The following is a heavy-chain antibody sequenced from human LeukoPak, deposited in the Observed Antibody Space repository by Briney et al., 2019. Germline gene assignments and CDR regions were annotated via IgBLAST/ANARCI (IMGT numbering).Heavy chain of an antibody. J-gene: IGHJ4*02. V-gene: IGHV3-11*01. CDR3: ARGGFYFDD. Sequence: VGSLRLSCAASGFPFSDYYMSWVRQAPGKGLEWVIYISSSGSSIHYADSVKGRFTISRDNAKNSLYLQMKSLRAEDTAVYYCARGGFYFDDWGQGTLVSVSS. CDR2: ISSSGSSI. CDR1: GFPFSDYY.